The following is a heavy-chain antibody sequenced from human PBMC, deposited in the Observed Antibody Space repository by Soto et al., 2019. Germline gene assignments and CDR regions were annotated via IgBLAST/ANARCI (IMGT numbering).Heavy chain of an antibody. D-gene: IGHD7-27*01. CDR3: VKRGRNWGAFDF. V-gene: IGHV3-23*01. CDR1: GFILNNYA. J-gene: IGHJ3*01. Sequence: VQLLESGGDLVQPGGSLRLSCVASGFILNNYAMSWVRQAPGKGLEWVSTIGGTDGDSDGVPWYEASVKGRFTISRDSSANTLFLNMDNLRAEDSALYYCVKRGRNWGAFDFWGQGTTVVVSS. CDR2: IGGTDGDSDGVP.